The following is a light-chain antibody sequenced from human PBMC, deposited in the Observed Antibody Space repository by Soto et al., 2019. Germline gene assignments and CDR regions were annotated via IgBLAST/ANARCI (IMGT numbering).Light chain of an antibody. CDR1: QGVSRK. V-gene: IGKV3D-15*03. Sequence: GMTQSPGTLSVAPGERVTFSCRASQGVSRKLAWYQHKPGQAPRLLISGASIRAAGIPARFSASGTGTDFTLTISDVQPEDFAVYYCHQRQSWPRTFAQGAKVDIK. J-gene: IGKJ1*01. CDR2: GAS. CDR3: HQRQSWPRT.